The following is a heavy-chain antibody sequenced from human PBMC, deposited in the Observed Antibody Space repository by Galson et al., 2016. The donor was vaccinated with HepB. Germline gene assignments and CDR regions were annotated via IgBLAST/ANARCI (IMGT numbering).Heavy chain of an antibody. V-gene: IGHV3-30*03. CDR1: GFIFSTYG. J-gene: IGHJ2*01. CDR3: ARGLRWYWYLDL. D-gene: IGHD4-23*01. CDR2: ISTDESNK. Sequence: SLRLSCAASGFIFSTYGMHWVRQAPGKGLEWVALISTDESNKYYGGSVKGRFTISRDNSKNTLYLQMNSLRADDTAVYYCARGLRWYWYLDLWGRGTLVTVSS.